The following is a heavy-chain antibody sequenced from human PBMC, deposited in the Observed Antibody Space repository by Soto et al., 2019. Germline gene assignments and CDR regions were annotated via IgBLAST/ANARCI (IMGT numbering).Heavy chain of an antibody. CDR2: ISGSGGST. D-gene: IGHD3-3*01. CDR1: GFTFSSYA. CDR3: AKDHITIFGVVVYYFDY. J-gene: IGHJ4*02. V-gene: IGHV3-23*01. Sequence: EVQLLESGGGLVQPGGSLRLSCAASGFTFSSYAMSWVRQAPGKGLEWVSAISGSGGSTYYADSVKGRFTISRDNSKNTLYLQMNSLRAEDTAVYYCAKDHITIFGVVVYYFDYWGQGTLVTVPS.